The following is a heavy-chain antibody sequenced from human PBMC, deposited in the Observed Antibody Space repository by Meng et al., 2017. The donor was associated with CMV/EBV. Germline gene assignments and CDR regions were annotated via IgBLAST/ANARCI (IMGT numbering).Heavy chain of an antibody. CDR2: IYYSGST. J-gene: IGHJ6*02. CDR1: GGPSSSSRYY. CDR3: ARGGALSTFGLDV. V-gene: IGHV4-39*07. Sequence: SETLSLTCSVSGGPSSSSRYYWGWIRQPPGKGLEWIGSIYYSGSTYYSSSLKSRVTISVDTSKNQVSLKLRSVTASDTAVYYCARGGALSTFGLDVWGQGTTVTVSS. D-gene: IGHD3-16*01.